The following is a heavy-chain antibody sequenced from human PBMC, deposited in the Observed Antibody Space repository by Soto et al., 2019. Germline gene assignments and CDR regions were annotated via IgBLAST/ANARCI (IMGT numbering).Heavy chain of an antibody. CDR1: GYTFTRYA. J-gene: IGHJ3*02. Sequence: QVQLVQSGAEEKKPGASVKVSCKASGYTFTRYAMHWVRQAPGQRLEWMGWINAGNGNTKYSQKFQGRVTITRDTSASTAYMELSSLRSEDTAVYYCAREYYDTSGHYFAFDIWCQGTIVTVSS. CDR2: INAGNGNT. D-gene: IGHD3-22*01. CDR3: AREYYDTSGHYFAFDI. V-gene: IGHV1-3*05.